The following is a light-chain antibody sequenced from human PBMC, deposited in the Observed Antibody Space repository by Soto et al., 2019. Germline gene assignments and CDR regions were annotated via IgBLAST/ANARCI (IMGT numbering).Light chain of an antibody. V-gene: IGKV1-9*01. CDR2: AAS. J-gene: IGKJ4*01. CDR3: QQPNSYPLT. Sequence: DIQLTQSPSFLSASVGDRVTITCRASQGIRNSLAWYQQKAGKAPKLLIYAASSLQSGVPSRFSGSGSGTEFTITISSLQPEDFETYYCQQPNSYPLTFGGGTKVEIK. CDR1: QGIRNS.